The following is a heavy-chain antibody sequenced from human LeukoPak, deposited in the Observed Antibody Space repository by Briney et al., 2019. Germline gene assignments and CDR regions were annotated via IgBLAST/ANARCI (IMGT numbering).Heavy chain of an antibody. D-gene: IGHD4-23*01. Sequence: ASVKVSCKASGYTFTSYYMHWVRQAPGQGLEWMGIINSSGGSTSYAQKFQGRVTMTRDTSTSTVYMELSSLRSDDTAVYYCATYYGGNSGAFDMWGQGTMVTVSS. CDR3: ATYYGGNSGAFDM. CDR1: GYTFTSYY. J-gene: IGHJ3*02. V-gene: IGHV1-46*01. CDR2: INSSGGST.